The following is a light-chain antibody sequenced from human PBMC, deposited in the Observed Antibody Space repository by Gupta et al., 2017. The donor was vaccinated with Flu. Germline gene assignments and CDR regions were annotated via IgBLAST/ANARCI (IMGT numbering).Light chain of an antibody. V-gene: IGLV2-11*01. CDR3: YADAGSDSWV. J-gene: IGLJ3*02. CDR2: DVY. Sequence: QSALPQPHALSGSPGQSVNISRTGTGGDVGAYEYVCWYQHYPGNAPKFIIHDVYKRPSEVPDRFSASKSGNTASLTISVLPPEEEADYYGYADAGSDSWVFGGGTKLTVL. CDR1: GGDVGAYEY.